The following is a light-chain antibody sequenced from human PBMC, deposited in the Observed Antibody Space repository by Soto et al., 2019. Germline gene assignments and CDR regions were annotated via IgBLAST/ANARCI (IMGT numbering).Light chain of an antibody. CDR2: DVT. CDR1: SSDFGTYNS. J-gene: IGLJ1*01. Sequence: QSALPQPASVSGSPGQSITISCTGTSSDFGTYNSVSWYQQHPGKAPKVMIYDVTNRPSGVSSRFSGSKSGNTASLTISGLQAEDEADYYCSSYTISGNYVFGPGTKVTVL. CDR3: SSYTISGNYV. V-gene: IGLV2-14*01.